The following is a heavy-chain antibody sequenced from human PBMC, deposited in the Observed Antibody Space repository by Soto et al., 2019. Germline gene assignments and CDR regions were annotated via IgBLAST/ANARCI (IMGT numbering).Heavy chain of an antibody. CDR3: AKEKYYDFNWGSDRFTSHY. V-gene: IGHV3-23*01. J-gene: IGHJ4*02. D-gene: IGHD3-16*02. CDR2: ISGSAGT. Sequence: PGGSLRLSCTASGFTFRTYAMTWFRQAPGKGLEWVSAISGSAGTFYATSVKGRFTISRDNSRSTVYLQMHSLRAEDSAIYYCAKEKYYDFNWGSDRFTSHYWGRGTLVTVSS. CDR1: GFTFRTYA.